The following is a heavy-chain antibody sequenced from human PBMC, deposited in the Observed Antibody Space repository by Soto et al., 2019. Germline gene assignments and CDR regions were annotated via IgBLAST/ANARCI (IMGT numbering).Heavy chain of an antibody. J-gene: IGHJ4*02. Sequence: KPSETLSLTCTVSGGSINTFYWSWVRQPAGKGLEWIGRIFSSGSTSFNPSLESRVAMSVDTSKNHFSLSLSSVTAADMAVYYCAREGSYSAYNFAHGIQLWSFDFWGQGALVTVSS. CDR1: GGSINTFY. V-gene: IGHV4-4*07. CDR2: IFSSGST. D-gene: IGHD5-12*01. CDR3: AREGSYSAYNFAHGIQLWSFDF.